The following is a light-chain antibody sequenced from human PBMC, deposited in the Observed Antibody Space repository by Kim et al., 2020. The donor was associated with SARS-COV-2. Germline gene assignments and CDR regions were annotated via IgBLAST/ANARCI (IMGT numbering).Light chain of an antibody. J-gene: IGLJ2*01. CDR3: ATWDGSLNNGV. V-gene: IGLV1-51*01. Sequence: QSVVTQPPSVSAAPGQKVTISCSGSTSNIVNNYVSWYQHVPGTAPRLLIYDIVKRPSRVPDRFSGSKSGTTATLDITGLQPEDEADYYCATWDGSLNNGVFGGGTKVTVL. CDR1: TSNIVNNY. CDR2: DIV.